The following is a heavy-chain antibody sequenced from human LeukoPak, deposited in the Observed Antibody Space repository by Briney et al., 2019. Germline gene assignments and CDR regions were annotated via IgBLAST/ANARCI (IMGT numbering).Heavy chain of an antibody. Sequence: PSETLSLTCTVSGGSISSYYWSWIRQPPGKGLEWIGYIYYSGSTNYNPSLKSRVTISVDTSKNQFSLKLSSVTAADTAVYYCAREPIYYGDYWYYYYYYMDVWGKGTTVTISS. CDR2: IYYSGST. V-gene: IGHV4-59*12. CDR3: AREPIYYGDYWYYYYYYMDV. CDR1: GGSISSYY. J-gene: IGHJ6*03. D-gene: IGHD4-17*01.